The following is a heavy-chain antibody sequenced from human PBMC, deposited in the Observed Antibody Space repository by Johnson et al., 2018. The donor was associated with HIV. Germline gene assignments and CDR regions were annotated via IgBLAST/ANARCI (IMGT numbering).Heavy chain of an antibody. CDR2: IYSGGTT. Sequence: VQLVESGGGLVQPGGSLRLSCAASGFTVSSYYMSWVRQAPGKGLAWVSVIYSGGTTSYADSVKGRFTISRDNSKNTLYLQMNSLRIEDTAVYYCARDRFGSGRPNAFDLWGQGTMVTVSS. V-gene: IGHV3-66*02. J-gene: IGHJ3*01. CDR1: GFTVSSYY. D-gene: IGHD3-10*01. CDR3: ARDRFGSGRPNAFDL.